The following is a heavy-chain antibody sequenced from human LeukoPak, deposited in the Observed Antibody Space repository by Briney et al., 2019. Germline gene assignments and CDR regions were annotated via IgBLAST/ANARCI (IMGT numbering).Heavy chain of an antibody. Sequence: GGSLRLSCAASGFTFSTYVMSWVRQAPGKGLEWFSVISGSGGTTNYADSVKGRFTISRDNSKNTLYLQMNSLRAEDTAVYYCANGRGSGWYGGGCLDYWGQGTLVTVSS. CDR2: ISGSGGTT. J-gene: IGHJ4*02. D-gene: IGHD6-19*01. CDR1: GFTFSTYV. V-gene: IGHV3-23*01. CDR3: ANGRGSGWYGGGCLDY.